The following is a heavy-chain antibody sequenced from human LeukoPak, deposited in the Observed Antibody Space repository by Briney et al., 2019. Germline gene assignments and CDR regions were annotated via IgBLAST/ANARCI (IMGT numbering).Heavy chain of an antibody. V-gene: IGHV3-74*01. Sequence: PGGSLRLSCAASGFTFSSYWMHWVRQAPGKGLVWVSRINTDGSSTSYADSVKGRFTISRDNAKNTLYLQMNSLRAEDTAVYYCARLWFGEFSIGYWGQGTLVTVSS. D-gene: IGHD3-10*01. J-gene: IGHJ4*02. CDR3: ARLWFGEFSIGY. CDR1: GFTFSSYW. CDR2: INTDGSST.